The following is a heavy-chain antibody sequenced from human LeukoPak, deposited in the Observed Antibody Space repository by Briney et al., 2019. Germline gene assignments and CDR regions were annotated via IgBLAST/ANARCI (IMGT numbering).Heavy chain of an antibody. D-gene: IGHD4-11*01. Sequence: GGSLRLSCAASGFPFSSYWMSWVRQAPGKGLEWVANIKQDGGEKFYVDSVKGRFTISRDNARNSLYLQMNSLRAEDTAVYYCAREDHSNYNYWGQGTLVTVSS. V-gene: IGHV3-7*01. CDR2: IKQDGGEK. CDR1: GFPFSSYW. CDR3: AREDHSNYNY. J-gene: IGHJ4*02.